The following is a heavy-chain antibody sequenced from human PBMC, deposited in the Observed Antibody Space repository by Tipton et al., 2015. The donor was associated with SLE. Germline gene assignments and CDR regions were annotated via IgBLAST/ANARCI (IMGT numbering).Heavy chain of an antibody. Sequence: TLSLTCTVSGGSISSYYWSWIRQPPGKGLEWIGSIYHSGSTYYNPSLKSRVTISVDTSKNQFSLELNSVTAADTAVYYCARPGYSSSHDAFDIWGLGTVVTVSS. V-gene: IGHV4-59*05. CDR2: IYHSGST. CDR3: ARPGYSSSHDAFDI. CDR1: GGSISSYY. J-gene: IGHJ3*02. D-gene: IGHD6-6*01.